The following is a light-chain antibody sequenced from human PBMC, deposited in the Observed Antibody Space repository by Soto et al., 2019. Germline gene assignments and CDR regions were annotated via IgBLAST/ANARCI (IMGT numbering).Light chain of an antibody. CDR1: QSLSSN. J-gene: IGKJ5*01. V-gene: IGKV3-15*01. CDR2: GAS. CDR3: QQYNGWPPT. Sequence: EIVMTQSQATLSVSPGESATLSCRASQSLSSNLAWYQQKPGQAPRLLIYGASTRVSGVPARFSDSGSETEFTLTISSLQSEDFAVYYCQQYNGWPPTFGQGTRLEI.